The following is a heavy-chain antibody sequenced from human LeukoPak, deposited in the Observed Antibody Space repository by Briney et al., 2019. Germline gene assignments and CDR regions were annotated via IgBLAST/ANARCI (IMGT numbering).Heavy chain of an antibody. CDR2: IYHPGNT. J-gene: IGHJ4*02. D-gene: IGHD2/OR15-2a*01. CDR3: ARDLNKGVDY. V-gene: IGHV4-38-2*02. CDR1: GYSISSGYY. Sequence: PSETLSLTCTVSGYSISSGYYWGWIRQPPGKGLEWIGNIYHPGNTYYNPSLKSRVTISVDTSKNQFSLKLSSVTAADTAVYYCARDLNKGVDYWGQGTLVTVSS.